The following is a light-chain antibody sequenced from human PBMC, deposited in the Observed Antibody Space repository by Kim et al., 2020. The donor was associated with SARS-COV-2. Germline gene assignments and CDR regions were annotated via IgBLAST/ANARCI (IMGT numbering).Light chain of an antibody. J-gene: IGLJ1*01. CDR3: SSFTTSATYV. V-gene: IGLV2-18*02. Sequence: GQSVTISCNGTSSDVGSYNRVSWYQQPPGTAPKVIIYEVSDRPSGVPDRFSGSKSGNTASLTISGLQAEDEADYYCSSFTTSATYVFGTGTKVTVL. CDR2: EVS. CDR1: SSDVGSYNR.